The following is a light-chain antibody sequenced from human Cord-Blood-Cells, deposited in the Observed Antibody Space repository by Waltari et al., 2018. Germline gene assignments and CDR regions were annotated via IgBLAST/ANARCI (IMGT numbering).Light chain of an antibody. CDR2: YAS. V-gene: IGKV3-11*01. Sequence: EIVLTQSPATLSLSPGERATLSCRASQSVSSYIAWYQQKPGQAPRLLIYYASNRATCIPARFSGSGSGTDFTLTISSLEPEDFAVYYCQQRSNWQTFGQGTKLEIK. CDR3: QQRSNWQT. CDR1: QSVSSY. J-gene: IGKJ2*01.